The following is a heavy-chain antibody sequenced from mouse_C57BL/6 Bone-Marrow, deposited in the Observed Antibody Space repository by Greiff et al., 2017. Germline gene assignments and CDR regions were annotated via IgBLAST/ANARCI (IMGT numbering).Heavy chain of an antibody. CDR3: ARLAYDYDGTSYYYAMDY. J-gene: IGHJ4*01. D-gene: IGHD2-4*01. CDR1: GFTFSSYT. CDR2: ISGGGGNT. Sequence: EVHLVESGGGLVKPGGSLKLSCAASGFTFSSYTMSWVRQTPEKRLEWVATISGGGGNTYYPDSVKGRFTISRDNAKNTLYLQMSSLRSEDTALYYCARLAYDYDGTSYYYAMDYWGQGTSVTVSS. V-gene: IGHV5-9*01.